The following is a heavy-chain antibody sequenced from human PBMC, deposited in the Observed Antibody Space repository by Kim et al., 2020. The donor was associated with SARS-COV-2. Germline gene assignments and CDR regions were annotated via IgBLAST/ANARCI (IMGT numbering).Heavy chain of an antibody. V-gene: IGHV3-23*01. J-gene: IGHJ4*02. D-gene: IGHD5-18*01. CDR3: AKWGSIYGYFDY. Sequence: YYRDYVKGRFAISRDNSRNTLYLQMNSLRAEDTAVYYCAKWGSIYGYFDYWGQGILVTVSS.